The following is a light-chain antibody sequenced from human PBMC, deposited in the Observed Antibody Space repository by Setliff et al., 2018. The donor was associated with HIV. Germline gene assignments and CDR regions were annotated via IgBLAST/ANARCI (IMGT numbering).Light chain of an antibody. Sequence: SALTQPASVSGSPGQSITISCTGTSSDVGGYNYVSWYQQHPGKAPKVMIYDVSNRPSGVSNRFSGSKSGNTASLTISGLQAEDEADYYCSSYTSSSTLVFGTGTKVTVL. CDR1: SSDVGGYNY. J-gene: IGLJ1*01. CDR2: DVS. V-gene: IGLV2-14*03. CDR3: SSYTSSSTLV.